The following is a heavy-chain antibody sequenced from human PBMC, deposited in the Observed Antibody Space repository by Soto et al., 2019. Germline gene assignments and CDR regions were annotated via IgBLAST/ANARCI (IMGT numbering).Heavy chain of an antibody. CDR2: LYWDDDK. CDR3: VQSRCGGDCLEIYSSHSYNGLDV. J-gene: IGHJ6*02. CDR1: GLSLRTTGEG. Sequence: QVTLKESGPTLVKPAETLTLTCTVSGLSLRTTGEGVGWVRQPPGKALEWLALLYWDDDKRFSPSLRSRLTIAKDTSEKQVVLTMTNMDTVDTATYYCVQSRCGGDCLEIYSSHSYNGLDVWGQGTTVTVSS. D-gene: IGHD2-21*02. V-gene: IGHV2-5*02.